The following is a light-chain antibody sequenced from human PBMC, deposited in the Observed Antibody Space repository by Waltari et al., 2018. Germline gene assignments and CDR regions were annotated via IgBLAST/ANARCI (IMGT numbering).Light chain of an antibody. CDR1: SLRSSY. CDR3: SSRDSGPNHLVV. Sequence: SSELTQDPAVSVALGQTLRITCQGDSLRSSYASWYQQKPGQAPVLIVYGYNHPPSGIPDRFSGSYSGDTASLTITGTQAEDEGDYLCSSRDSGPNHLVVFGGGTRLTAL. J-gene: IGLJ2*01. V-gene: IGLV3-19*01. CDR2: GYN.